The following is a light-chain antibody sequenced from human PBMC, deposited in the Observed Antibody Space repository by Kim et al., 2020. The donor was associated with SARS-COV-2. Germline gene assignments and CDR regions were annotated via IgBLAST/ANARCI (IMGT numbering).Light chain of an antibody. CDR3: QQYYSTPRT. Sequence: RATINCKSGQSVLYSSNNKNYLAWYQQKPGQPPKLLVYWASTRESGVPDRFSGSGSGTDFTLTISSLQAEDVAVYYCQQYYSTPRTFGGGTKLEI. CDR1: QSVLYSSNNKNY. V-gene: IGKV4-1*01. J-gene: IGKJ4*01. CDR2: WAS.